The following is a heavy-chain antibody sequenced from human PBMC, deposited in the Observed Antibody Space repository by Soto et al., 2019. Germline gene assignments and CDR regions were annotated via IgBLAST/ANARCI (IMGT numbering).Heavy chain of an antibody. CDR2: LNPSGGRT. CDR1: AYTFINYY. Sequence: ASVTVSCKASAYTFINYYVHWARQAPGQGLEYMGMLNPSGGRTPYAQKFQGRVTMTRDTSTTTVYMDLSSLRSDDTAMYYCAREDSANGGAFDIWGQGTMVTVSS. CDR3: AREDSANGGAFDI. V-gene: IGHV1-46*01. J-gene: IGHJ3*02.